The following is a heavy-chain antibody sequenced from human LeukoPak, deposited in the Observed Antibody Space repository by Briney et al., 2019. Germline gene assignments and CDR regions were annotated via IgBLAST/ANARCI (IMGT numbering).Heavy chain of an antibody. Sequence: ASVKVSCKASGGTFSSYAISWVRQAPGQGVEWMGGIIPIFGTANYAQKFQGRVTITADDSTSTAYMELSSLRSEDTAVYYCAILVNPIVVVPAARAAFDIWGQGTMVAVSS. J-gene: IGHJ3*02. D-gene: IGHD2-2*01. V-gene: IGHV1-69*13. CDR1: GGTFSSYA. CDR3: AILVNPIVVVPAARAAFDI. CDR2: IIPIFGTA.